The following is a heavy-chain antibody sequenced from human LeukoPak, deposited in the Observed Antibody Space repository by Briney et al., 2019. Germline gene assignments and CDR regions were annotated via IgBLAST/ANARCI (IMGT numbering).Heavy chain of an antibody. CDR3: AREGGFYRPLDY. D-gene: IGHD6-25*01. CDR2: SHLDGRT. J-gene: IGHJ4*02. V-gene: IGHV4-4*02. CDR1: GGSVSSTNW. Sequence: SETLSLTCGVSGGSVSSTNWWPWIRQPPGKGLEWIGESHLDGRTNFNPSLKSRLTMSVDLSENHVSLKLTAVTAADPAVYYCAREGGFYRPLDYSGQGTLVTVSS.